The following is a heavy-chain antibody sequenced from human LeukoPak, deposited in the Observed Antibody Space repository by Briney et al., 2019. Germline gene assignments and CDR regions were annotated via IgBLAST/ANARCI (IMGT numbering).Heavy chain of an antibody. D-gene: IGHD6-13*01. CDR2: IYYSGST. V-gene: IGHV4-59*01. CDR3: AREASSSWFPLGY. Sequence: SETLSLTCTVSGGSISSYYWSWIRQPPGKGLEWIGCIYYSGSTNYNPSLKSRVTISVDTSKNQFSLKLSSVTAADTAVYYCAREASSSWFPLGYWGQGTLVTVSS. CDR1: GGSISSYY. J-gene: IGHJ4*02.